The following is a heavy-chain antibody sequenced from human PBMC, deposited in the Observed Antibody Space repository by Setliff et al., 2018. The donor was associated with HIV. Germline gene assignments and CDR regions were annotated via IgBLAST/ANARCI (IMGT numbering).Heavy chain of an antibody. CDR1: GGTFSSYT. Sequence: ASVKVSCKASGGTFSSYTISWVRQAPGQGLEWMGRIIPILGIANYAQEFQGRVTITADKSTSTAYMELSSLRSEDTAVYYCARSIKYYYDSSGYYNLDYWGQGTLVTVSS. J-gene: IGHJ4*02. CDR3: ARSIKYYYDSSGYYNLDY. V-gene: IGHV1-69*02. D-gene: IGHD3-22*01. CDR2: IIPILGIA.